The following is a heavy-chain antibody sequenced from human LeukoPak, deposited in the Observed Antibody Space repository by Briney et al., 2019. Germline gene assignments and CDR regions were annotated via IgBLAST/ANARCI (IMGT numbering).Heavy chain of an antibody. D-gene: IGHD3-3*01. Sequence: PGGSLILSCAASGFTFSSYAMSWVRQAPGKGLEWVSAISGSGGSTYYADSVKGRFTISRDNSKNTLYLQMNSLRAEDTAVYYCAKDVKPSITIFGVVTQPNHLNPFDYWGQGTLVTVSS. J-gene: IGHJ4*02. CDR3: AKDVKPSITIFGVVTQPNHLNPFDY. V-gene: IGHV3-23*01. CDR2: ISGSGGST. CDR1: GFTFSSYA.